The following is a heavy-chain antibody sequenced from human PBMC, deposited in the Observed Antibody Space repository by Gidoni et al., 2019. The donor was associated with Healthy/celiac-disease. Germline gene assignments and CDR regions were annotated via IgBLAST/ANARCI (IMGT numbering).Heavy chain of an antibody. J-gene: IGHJ4*02. Sequence: EVQLVESGGGLVQPGRYRRLSWAASGFTFDDYAMHWVRQAPGKCLEWVSGISWNSGSIGYADSVKGRFTISRDNAKNSLYLQMNSLRAEDTALYYCAKGKFDSSWYALFDYWGQGTLVTVSS. CDR3: AKGKFDSSWYALFDY. CDR2: ISWNSGSI. CDR1: GFTFDDYA. D-gene: IGHD6-13*01. V-gene: IGHV3-9*01.